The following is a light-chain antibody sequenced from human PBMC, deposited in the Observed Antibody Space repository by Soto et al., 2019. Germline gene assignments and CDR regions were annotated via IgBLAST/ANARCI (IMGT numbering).Light chain of an antibody. CDR2: EVT. V-gene: IGLV2-14*01. CDR1: SSDVGGYNY. J-gene: IGLJ1*01. CDR3: SLNTFSDTYV. Sequence: QSVLTQPASVSGSPGQSITISCPGTSSDVGGYNYVSWYHQHPGKAPKLMIFEVTHRPSGVSYRFPGSRSGNTASLTISGIEGEDEDDYYCSLNTFSDTYVFGTGTKVTVL.